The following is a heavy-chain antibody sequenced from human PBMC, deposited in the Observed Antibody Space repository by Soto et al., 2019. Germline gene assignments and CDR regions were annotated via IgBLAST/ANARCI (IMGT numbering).Heavy chain of an antibody. CDR2: ISGSGGST. Sequence: EVQLLESGGGLVQPGGSLRLSCAASGFTFSSYAMSWVRQAPGKGLEWVSAISGSGGSTYYADSVKGRFTISRDNSKNTLYLQMNSLRAKDTAVYYCAKDLYDSSGYCLDYWGQGTLVTVSS. V-gene: IGHV3-23*01. CDR3: AKDLYDSSGYCLDY. D-gene: IGHD3-22*01. CDR1: GFTFSSYA. J-gene: IGHJ4*02.